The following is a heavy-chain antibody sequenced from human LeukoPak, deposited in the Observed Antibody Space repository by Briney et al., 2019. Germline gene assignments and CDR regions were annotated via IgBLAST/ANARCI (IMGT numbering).Heavy chain of an antibody. CDR3: AKGGPNGSNYFDF. Sequence: GGSLRLSCAASEFTFDNYAMSWVRQAPGKGLEWVSVISGGGYYSYYADSVKGRFTVSRDNSKTTLYLQMNSLRADDTAVYYCAKGGPNGSNYFDFWGQGTLVTVSS. CDR2: ISGGGYYS. D-gene: IGHD1-26*01. J-gene: IGHJ4*02. V-gene: IGHV3-23*01. CDR1: EFTFDNYA.